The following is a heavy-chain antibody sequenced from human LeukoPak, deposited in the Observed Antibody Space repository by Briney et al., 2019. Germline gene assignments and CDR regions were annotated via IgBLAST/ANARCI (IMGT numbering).Heavy chain of an antibody. CDR2: ISYSVNT. V-gene: IGHV4-59*01. D-gene: IGHD1-1*01. CDR3: AKDKSLRGNWYGNDY. CDR1: GGSISTYY. Sequence: PSETLSLTCNVSGGSISTYYWSWIRQAPGQGLEWIGYISYSVNTNYNPSLMNRATMSMETAKNRLSLKVPSVAAADTAVYYCAKDKSLRGNWYGNDYWGQGILVTVSS. J-gene: IGHJ4*02.